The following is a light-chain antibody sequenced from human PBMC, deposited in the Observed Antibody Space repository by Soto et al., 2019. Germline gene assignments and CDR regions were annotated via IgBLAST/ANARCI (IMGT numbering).Light chain of an antibody. J-gene: IGKJ1*01. Sequence: IQMTQSPSSLSASVVDRFTITFLASQYISRYLNWYQKKPGKAPKLLIYDASSLQSGVPQRFSGSGSVTDFTLAITSLQPEDFATYYCLQHYNFSWTFGQGTKVDIK. V-gene: IGKV1-6*02. CDR1: QYISRY. CDR3: LQHYNFSWT. CDR2: DAS.